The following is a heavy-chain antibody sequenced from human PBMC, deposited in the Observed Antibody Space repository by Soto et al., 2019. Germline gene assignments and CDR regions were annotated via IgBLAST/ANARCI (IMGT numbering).Heavy chain of an antibody. CDR1: GFTFSSNW. D-gene: IGHD6-19*01. J-gene: IGHJ4*02. Sequence: EVQLVESGGGLVQPGGSLRLSCAASGFTFSSNWMHWVRQDPGKGLVWVSRLNSDGTSASYADAVKGRFTISRDNAKNTLFLQMNSLTAEAPALYYCARGPFGWYGFDYWGQGTVVTVSS. V-gene: IGHV3-74*01. CDR2: LNSDGTSA. CDR3: ARGPFGWYGFDY.